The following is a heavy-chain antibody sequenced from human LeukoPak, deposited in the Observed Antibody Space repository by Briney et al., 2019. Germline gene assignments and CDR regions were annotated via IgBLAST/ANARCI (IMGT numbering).Heavy chain of an antibody. D-gene: IGHD2-15*01. Sequence: SETLSLTCTVSGVSISSYYWSWIPQPAGKGLEWIGRIYTSGNTNDNPSLRSRVTISVDTSKNQLSLKLRSVTAADTAVYYCARGGYCSGGSCLYYFDYWGQGTLVTVSS. J-gene: IGHJ4*02. V-gene: IGHV4-4*07. CDR3: ARGGYCSGGSCLYYFDY. CDR1: GVSISSYY. CDR2: IYTSGNT.